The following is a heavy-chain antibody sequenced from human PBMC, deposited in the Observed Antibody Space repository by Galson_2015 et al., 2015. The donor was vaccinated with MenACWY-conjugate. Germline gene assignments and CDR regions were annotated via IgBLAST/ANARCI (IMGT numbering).Heavy chain of an antibody. CDR3: ARRVLALTGDNPGRHFDY. J-gene: IGHJ4*02. Sequence: SLRLSCAASGFTFSSYAMTWVRQAPGKGLEYVSDISGSGGDRYYADSVEGRFTISRDNSKNTLSLQMNSLRAEDTALYYCARRVLALTGDNPGRHFDYWGQGSLVTVSS. D-gene: IGHD7-27*01. V-gene: IGHV3-23*01. CDR1: GFTFSSYA. CDR2: ISGSGGDR.